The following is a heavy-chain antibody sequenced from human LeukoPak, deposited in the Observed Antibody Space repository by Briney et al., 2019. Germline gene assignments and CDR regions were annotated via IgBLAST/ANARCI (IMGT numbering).Heavy chain of an antibody. CDR3: ARRYCSSASCYGAFDI. V-gene: IGHV3-7*01. CDR1: GLTFSSYW. J-gene: IGHJ3*02. D-gene: IGHD2-2*01. CDR2: IKQEGSEK. Sequence: GGSLRLSGAAPGLTFSSYWRNWVRRGPGKGLEGVANIKQEGSEKDYVGSVKGRFTTSRDNAKNSLHLQMNSLRAADTAVYYCARRYCSSASCYGAFDIWGQGTMVTVTS.